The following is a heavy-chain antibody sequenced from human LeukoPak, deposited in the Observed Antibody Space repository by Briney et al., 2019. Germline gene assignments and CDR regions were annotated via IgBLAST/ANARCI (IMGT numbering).Heavy chain of an antibody. CDR3: AKFGDYYYYGMDI. Sequence: HPGGSLRLSRAASGFTFSSYAMSWVRQAPGKGLEWVSAISGSGGSTYYADSVKGRFTISRDNSKNTLYLQMNSLRAEDTAVYYCAKFGDYYYYGMDIWGQGTTVTVSS. V-gene: IGHV3-23*01. CDR2: ISGSGGST. CDR1: GFTFSSYA. D-gene: IGHD3-10*01. J-gene: IGHJ6*02.